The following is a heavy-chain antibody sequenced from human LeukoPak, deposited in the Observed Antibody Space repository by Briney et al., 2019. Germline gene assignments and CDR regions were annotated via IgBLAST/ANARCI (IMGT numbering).Heavy chain of an antibody. CDR1: GGTFSSYA. CDR3: ARDYYDSSGYYAFDI. V-gene: IGHV1-69*05. J-gene: IGHJ3*02. CDR2: IIPIFGTA. Sequence: SVKVSCKASGGTFSSYAICWVRQAPGQGLEWMGRIIPIFGTANYAQKFQGRVTITTDESTSTAYMELSSLRSEDTAVYYCARDYYDSSGYYAFDIWGQGTMVTVSS. D-gene: IGHD3-22*01.